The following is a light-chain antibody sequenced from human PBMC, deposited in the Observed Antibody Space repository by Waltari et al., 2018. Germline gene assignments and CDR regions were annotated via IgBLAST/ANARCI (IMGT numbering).Light chain of an antibody. J-gene: IGLJ3*02. V-gene: IGLV2-11*01. CDR3: CSFAGTYTWV. CDR2: DVT. Sequence: SALTQPRSVSGSPGQSVTISCTGTTSDVGGYNYVSWYQHHPGKAPKLMIFDVTQRPAGVPDRFSGSKSANTASLIISGLQAEDEADYYCCSFAGTYTWVFGGETKVTVL. CDR1: TSDVGGYNY.